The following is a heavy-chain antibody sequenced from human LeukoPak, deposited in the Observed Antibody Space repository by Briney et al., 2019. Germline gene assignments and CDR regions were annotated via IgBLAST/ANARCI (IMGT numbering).Heavy chain of an antibody. D-gene: IGHD3-10*01. Sequence: PGRSLRLSCAASGFTFSSYGMHWVRQAPGKGLEWVAAISYDGSNKYYADSVKGRFTISRDNSKNTLYLQMSSLRAEDTAVYYCAKSLWFGELLTLDYWGQGTLVTVSS. CDR3: AKSLWFGELLTLDY. CDR2: ISYDGSNK. V-gene: IGHV3-30*18. J-gene: IGHJ4*02. CDR1: GFTFSSYG.